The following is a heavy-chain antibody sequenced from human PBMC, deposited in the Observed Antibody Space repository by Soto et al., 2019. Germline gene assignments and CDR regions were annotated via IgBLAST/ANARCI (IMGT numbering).Heavy chain of an antibody. CDR1: GGSISSGDYY. J-gene: IGHJ5*02. V-gene: IGHV4-30-4*01. CDR2: IYYSGST. CDR3: AMGRFGELLFSNWFDP. D-gene: IGHD3-10*01. Sequence: SETLSLTCTVSGGSISSGDYYWSWIRQPPGKGLEWIGYIYYSGSTYYNPSLKSRATISVDTSKNQFSLKLSSVTAADTAVYYCAMGRFGELLFSNWFDPWGQGTLVTVSS.